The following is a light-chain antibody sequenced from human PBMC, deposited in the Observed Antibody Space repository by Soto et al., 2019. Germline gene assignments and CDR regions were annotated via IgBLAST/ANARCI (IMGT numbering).Light chain of an antibody. CDR1: QSIVYTSNNRNY. V-gene: IGKV4-1*01. CDR3: QPYYSTPYT. Sequence: DIVMTQSPDSLAVSLGERATINCKSSQSIVYTSNNRNYLAWYQQKPGQPPKLLISWASTRESGVPDRFSGSGSGTHFTLTISSLQAEDVAAYFCQPYYSTPYTFGQGTKLEI. CDR2: WAS. J-gene: IGKJ2*01.